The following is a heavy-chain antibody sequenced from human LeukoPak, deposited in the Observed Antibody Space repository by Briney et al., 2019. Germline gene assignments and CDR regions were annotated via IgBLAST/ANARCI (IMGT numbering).Heavy chain of an antibody. CDR3: SVLAEASDFDY. V-gene: IGHV3-48*03. Sequence: SGGSLRLSCAVSGFTFSIYEMNWVRQAPGKGLEWVSNIGSSGNTKYYADSVKGRFTVSRDNAKNSLYLQMNSLRAEDTAVYYCSVLAEASDFDYWGQGALVTVSS. D-gene: IGHD6-25*01. CDR1: GFTFSIYE. CDR2: IGSSGNTK. J-gene: IGHJ4*02.